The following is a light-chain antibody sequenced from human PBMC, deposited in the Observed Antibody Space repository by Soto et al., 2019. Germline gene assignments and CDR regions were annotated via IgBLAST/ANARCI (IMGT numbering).Light chain of an antibody. CDR3: SSYSSSSRHV. Sequence: HSALAQPSSVSGSPGQSITISCTGTSTDVGGYNYVSWYQHHPGKGPKLIIYEVSNRPSGVSNRFSGSKSGNTASLTISGLQAEDEADYHCSSYSSSSRHVFGTGTKVTVL. CDR2: EVS. CDR1: STDVGGYNY. V-gene: IGLV2-14*01. J-gene: IGLJ1*01.